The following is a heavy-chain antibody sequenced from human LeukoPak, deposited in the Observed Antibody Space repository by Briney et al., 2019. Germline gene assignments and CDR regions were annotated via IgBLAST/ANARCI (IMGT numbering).Heavy chain of an antibody. J-gene: IGHJ4*02. CDR1: GFTFSSYA. V-gene: IGHV3-23*01. Sequence: GRSLRLSCAASGFTFSSYAMSWVRQAPGKGLEWVSAISGSGGSTYYADSVKGRFTISRDNAKNSLYLQMNSLRAEDTAVYYCARNLPAADYWGQGTLVTVSS. CDR3: ARNLPAADY. D-gene: IGHD2-2*01. CDR2: ISGSGGST.